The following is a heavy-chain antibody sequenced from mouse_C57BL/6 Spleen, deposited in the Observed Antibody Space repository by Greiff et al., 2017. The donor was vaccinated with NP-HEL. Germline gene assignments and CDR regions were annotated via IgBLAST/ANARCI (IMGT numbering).Heavy chain of an antibody. CDR2: ISSGSSTI. D-gene: IGHD3-3*01. CDR1: GFTFSDYG. J-gene: IGHJ4*01. CDR3: ARRDYYYDMDY. Sequence: VQLKESGGGLVKPGGSLKLSCAASGFTFSDYGMHWVRQAPEKGLEWVAYISSGSSTIYYADTVKGRLTISRDNAKNTLFLQMTSLRSEDTAMYYCARRDYYYDMDYWGQGTSVTVSS. V-gene: IGHV5-17*01.